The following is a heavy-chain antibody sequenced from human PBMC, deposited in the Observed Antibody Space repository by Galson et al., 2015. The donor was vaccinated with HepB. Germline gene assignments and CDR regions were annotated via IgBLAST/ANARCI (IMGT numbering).Heavy chain of an antibody. CDR2: IYHSGST. CDR3: ARDSRGIKYYYGMDI. V-gene: IGHV4-4*02. Sequence: LTCAVSGISISTTDWWSWVRQPPGKGLEWIGEIYHSGSTNYNPSLKSRVTISVDTSMNLFSLKLISVTAADTAVYYCARDSRGIKYYYGMDIWGQGTTVTVSS. J-gene: IGHJ6*02. D-gene: IGHD3-16*01. CDR1: GISISTTDW.